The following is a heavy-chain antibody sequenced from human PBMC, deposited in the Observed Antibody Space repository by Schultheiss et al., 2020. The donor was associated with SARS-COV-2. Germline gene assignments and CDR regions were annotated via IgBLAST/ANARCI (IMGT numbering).Heavy chain of an antibody. CDR1: GFTFSSYS. V-gene: IGHV3-21*01. D-gene: IGHD3-10*01. J-gene: IGHJ6*02. CDR2: ISSSSSYI. Sequence: GGSLRLSCAASGFTFSSYSMNWVRQAPGKGLEWVSSISSSSSYIYYADSVKGRFTISRDNAKNSLYLQMNSLRAEDTAVYYCARGRGVRGVISVGGYYYGMDVGGQGTTVTVAS. CDR3: ARGRGVRGVISVGGYYYGMDV.